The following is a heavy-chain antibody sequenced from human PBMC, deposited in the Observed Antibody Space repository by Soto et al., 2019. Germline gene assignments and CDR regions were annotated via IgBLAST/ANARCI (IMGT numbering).Heavy chain of an antibody. V-gene: IGHV2-5*02. CDR2: IYWDDDA. J-gene: IGHJ1*01. CDR1: GFSLSTSGVG. D-gene: IGHD2-15*01. CDR3: KHLLVASRYFRH. Sequence: QITLKESGPTLVKPTQTLTLTCTFSGFSLSTSGVGVGWIRQPPGKALEWLAHIYWDDDARYSPSLKNRLTINKDTSKKHVVLTMTNMDPVDTATYYCKHLLVASRYFRHWGRGTQVTVS.